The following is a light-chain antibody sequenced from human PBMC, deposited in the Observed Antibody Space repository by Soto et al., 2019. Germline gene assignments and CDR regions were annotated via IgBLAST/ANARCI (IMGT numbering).Light chain of an antibody. CDR3: QPYNNDAGA. CDR2: DIF. V-gene: IGKV3D-15*01. Sequence: EIVLTQSPSTLSLSPGERASLSCRASQSVGSDLAWYQQKPGQAPRLVIYDIFTRATGVPTRISGSGSGTEFTLTIISLQSDDFATYYCQPYNNDAGAFGKGTKV. CDR1: QSVGSD. J-gene: IGKJ1*01.